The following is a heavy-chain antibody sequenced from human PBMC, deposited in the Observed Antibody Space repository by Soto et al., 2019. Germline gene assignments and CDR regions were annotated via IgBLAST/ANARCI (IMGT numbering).Heavy chain of an antibody. J-gene: IGHJ3*02. V-gene: IGHV5-51*01. CDR3: TSLPFSDRSGSGPSHI. Sequence: LGESLKISCKGSGYSFTSYWIGWLRQMPGKGLEWMGLIYPGDSETRYSPSFQGQVTISADKSISTAYRQWSSLKASDTALYYCTSLPFSDRSGSGPSHICGQGTMLTV. D-gene: IGHD3-22*01. CDR2: IYPGDSET. CDR1: GYSFTSYW.